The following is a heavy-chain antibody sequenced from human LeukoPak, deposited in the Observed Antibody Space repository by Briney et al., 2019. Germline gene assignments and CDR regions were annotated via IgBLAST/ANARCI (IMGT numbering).Heavy chain of an antibody. D-gene: IGHD3-10*01. CDR2: IFNTGYS. CDR1: GGGINSRY. CDR3: ASRPADTTWYGVFDY. V-gene: IGHV4-59*11. Sequence: SATMFPTCCASGGGINSRYCCWMRQPPEHRRECLGYIFNTGYSNYTYSLASRVTMAVDTSRAQFFLRLSPVTAADTAIYYCASRPADTTWYGVFDYWSQGTLVTVSS. J-gene: IGHJ4*02.